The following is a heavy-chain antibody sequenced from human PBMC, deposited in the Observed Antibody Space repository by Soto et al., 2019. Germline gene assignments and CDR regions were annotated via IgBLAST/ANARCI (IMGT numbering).Heavy chain of an antibody. CDR1: GFTFDSCV. CDR3: AKDPPSERMQPDYGMDV. V-gene: IGHV3-23*04. Sequence: DVQLVESGGDLVQPGGSLRLSCAASGFTFDSCVMSWVRQAPGKGLEWLSLISGSGLYTDYADFVKGRFTISRDNSKNTLYLQMNSLRVEDTTVYYCAKDPPSERMQPDYGMDVWGQATTVTVSS. D-gene: IGHD6-13*01. J-gene: IGHJ6*02. CDR2: ISGSGLYT.